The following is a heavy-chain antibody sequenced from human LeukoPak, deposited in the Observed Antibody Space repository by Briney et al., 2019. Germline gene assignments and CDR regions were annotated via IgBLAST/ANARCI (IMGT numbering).Heavy chain of an antibody. CDR3: AKHVLRFLEWLYPNYYYYGMDV. Sequence: GGSLRLSCAASGFTFSSYWMSWVRQAPGKGLEWVANIKQDGSEKYYVDSVKGRFTIPRDNAKNSLYLQMNSLRAEDTAVYYCAKHVLRFLEWLYPNYYYYGMDVWGQGTTVTVSS. CDR1: GFTFSSYW. CDR2: IKQDGSEK. V-gene: IGHV3-7*01. D-gene: IGHD3-3*01. J-gene: IGHJ6*02.